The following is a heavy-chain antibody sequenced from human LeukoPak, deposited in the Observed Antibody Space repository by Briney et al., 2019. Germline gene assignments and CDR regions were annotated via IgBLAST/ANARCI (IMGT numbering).Heavy chain of an antibody. CDR3: AKTEYYDFWSGYYPHFDY. J-gene: IGHJ4*02. D-gene: IGHD3-3*01. CDR2: ISGSGGST. V-gene: IGHV3-23*01. CDR1: GFTFSSYA. Sequence: GGSLRLSCVASGFTFSSYAMSWVRQAPGKGLEWVSAISGSGGSTYYADSVKGRFTISRDNSKNTLYLQMNSLRAEDTAVYYCAKTEYYDFWSGYYPHFDYWGQGTLVTVSS.